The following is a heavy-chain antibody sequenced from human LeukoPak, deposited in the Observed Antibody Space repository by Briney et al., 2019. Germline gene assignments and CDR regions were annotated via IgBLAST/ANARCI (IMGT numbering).Heavy chain of an antibody. D-gene: IGHD2-15*01. Sequence: ASVKVSCKASGGTFSSYAISWVRQAPGQGLEWMGGIIPIFGTANYAQKFQGRVTITADKSTSTAYMELRSLRSDDTAVYYCARGGQGYCSGGSCYSRGAYYYYMDVWGKGTTVTVSS. CDR3: ARGGQGYCSGGSCYSRGAYYYYMDV. V-gene: IGHV1-69*06. J-gene: IGHJ6*03. CDR2: IIPIFGTA. CDR1: GGTFSSYA.